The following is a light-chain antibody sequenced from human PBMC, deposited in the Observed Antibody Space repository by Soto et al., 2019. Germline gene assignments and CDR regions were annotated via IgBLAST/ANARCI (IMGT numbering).Light chain of an antibody. CDR3: QHYNSYSEA. V-gene: IGKV1-5*01. Sequence: DIQMTQSPSTLSASVGYRFTITCRASQTISNWLAWYQQKPGKAPKVLIFDASTLDGGVPSRFSGRRSGTDFTLTISSLQPSDFATYYCQHYNSYSEAFGQGTKVDI. CDR2: DAS. CDR1: QTISNW. J-gene: IGKJ1*01.